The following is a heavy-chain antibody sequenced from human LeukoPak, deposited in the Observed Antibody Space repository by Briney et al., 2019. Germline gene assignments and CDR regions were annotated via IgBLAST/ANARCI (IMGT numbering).Heavy chain of an antibody. J-gene: IGHJ4*02. V-gene: IGHV3-7*03. CDR2: IKQDGSEE. Sequence: PGGSLRLSCAASGFTFSSYWMSWVRQAPGKGLEWVANIKQDGSEEYYVDSVKGRFTISRDNAKNSLYLQMNSLRAEDTAVYYCARDYYGSGSYYNRGFDYWGQGTLVTVSS. CDR1: GFTFSSYW. D-gene: IGHD3-10*01. CDR3: ARDYYGSGSYYNRGFDY.